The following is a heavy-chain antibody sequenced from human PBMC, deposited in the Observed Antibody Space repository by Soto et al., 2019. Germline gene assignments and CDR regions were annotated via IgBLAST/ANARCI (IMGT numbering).Heavy chain of an antibody. CDR2: MYYTGTI. CDR3: AGLQLNDVSRLAP. D-gene: IGHD1-1*01. J-gene: IGHJ5*02. V-gene: IGHV4-39*01. Sequence: QLQLRASVPGLVKPSATLSLICTVSGGSISSRDYYWAWIRQTPGKGLEWIGHMYYTGTIYYNPSLENRLTLAVDMATNELSMKLKSVTAADTAVYYCAGLQLNDVSRLAPWGQGNLVTVAA. CDR1: GGSISSRDYY.